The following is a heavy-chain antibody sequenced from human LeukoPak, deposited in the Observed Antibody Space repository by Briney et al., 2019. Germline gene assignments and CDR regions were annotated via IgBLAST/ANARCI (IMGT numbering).Heavy chain of an antibody. CDR2: ISGSGDNT. D-gene: IGHD3-10*01. CDR3: AKDLRSHYGSGSYYFDY. V-gene: IGHV3-23*01. Sequence: GGSLRLSCAASGFTFSNYAMSWVRQAPGKGLEWVSAISGSGDNTYYADSVKGRFTVSRDNSKNTLYVQMKSLRAEDTAVYYCAKDLRSHYGSGSYYFDYWGQGTLVTVSS. J-gene: IGHJ4*02. CDR1: GFTFSNYA.